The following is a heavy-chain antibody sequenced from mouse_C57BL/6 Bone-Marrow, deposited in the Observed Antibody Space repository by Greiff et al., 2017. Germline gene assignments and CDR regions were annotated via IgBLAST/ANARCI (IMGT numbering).Heavy chain of an antibody. CDR2: ISSGSSTA. V-gene: IGHV5-17*01. D-gene: IGHD3-2*02. Sequence: EVQLVESGGGLVKPGGSLKLSCAASGFIFCDYGMHWVRQAPEKGLEWVAYISSGSSTAYYADTVKGRFTISRDNAKNNLFQQMTSLRCEDTAMYYCARSRQLRPSFAYWGQGTLVTVSA. CDR3: ARSRQLRPSFAY. J-gene: IGHJ3*01. CDR1: GFIFCDYG.